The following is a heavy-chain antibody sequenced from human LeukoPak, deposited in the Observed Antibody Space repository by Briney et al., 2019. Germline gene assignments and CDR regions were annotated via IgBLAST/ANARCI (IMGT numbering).Heavy chain of an antibody. CDR1: GFTFSSYW. V-gene: IGHV3-7*01. Sequence: GGSLRLSCAASGFTFSSYWMSWVRQAPGKGLEWVANIKQDGSEKYYVDSVKGRFTISRGNAKNSLYLQMNSLRAEDTAVYYCARDRYSNSGSYPPAFDIWGQGTMVTVSS. CDR2: IKQDGSEK. D-gene: IGHD3-10*01. CDR3: ARDRYSNSGSYPPAFDI. J-gene: IGHJ3*02.